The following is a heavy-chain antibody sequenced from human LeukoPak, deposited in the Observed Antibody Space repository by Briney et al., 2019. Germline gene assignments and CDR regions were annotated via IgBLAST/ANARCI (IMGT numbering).Heavy chain of an antibody. Sequence: KPSEPLSLTCTVSGGSISSYYWSWIRQPPGKGLEWIGTIYYSESTYSNPSLKSRVPISVDTSKHQLSLTLSSVTAADTAIYYCARHEGASSTSFYGMDVWGQGTTVIVSS. D-gene: IGHD6-6*01. CDR1: GGSISSYY. CDR3: ARHEGASSTSFYGMDV. V-gene: IGHV4-39*01. J-gene: IGHJ6*02. CDR2: IYYSEST.